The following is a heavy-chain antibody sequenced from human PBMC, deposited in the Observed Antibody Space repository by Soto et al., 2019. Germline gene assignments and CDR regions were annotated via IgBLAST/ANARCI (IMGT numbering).Heavy chain of an antibody. D-gene: IGHD2-21*02. CDR1: GYTFTGYY. V-gene: IGHV1-2*04. CDR2: INPNSGGT. J-gene: IGHJ4*02. Sequence: GASVKVSCKASGYTFTGYYIHWVRQAPGQGLEWMGWINPNSGGTNYAQKFQGWVTMTRDTSISTVYMELSRLRSDDTAVYYCAKSPGGVVTAMYYYDYWGQGTLVTGSS. CDR3: AKSPGGVVTAMYYYDY.